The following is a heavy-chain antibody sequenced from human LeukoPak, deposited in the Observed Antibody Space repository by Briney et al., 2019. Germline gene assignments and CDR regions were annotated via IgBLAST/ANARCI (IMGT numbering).Heavy chain of an antibody. J-gene: IGHJ3*02. CDR1: GYTFTTYG. CDR3: ARTTVTTSDDAFDI. V-gene: IGHV1-18*01. CDR2: ISAYNGNT. D-gene: IGHD4-17*01. Sequence: VASVKVSCKASGYTFTTYGISWVRQAPGQGLEWMGWISAYNGNTNYAQKLQGRVTMTTETSTSTAYMELRSLRSDDTAVYYCARTTVTTSDDAFDIWGQGTMVTSLQ.